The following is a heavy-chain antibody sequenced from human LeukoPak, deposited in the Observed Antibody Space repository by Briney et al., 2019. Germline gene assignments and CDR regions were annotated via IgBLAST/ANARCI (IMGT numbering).Heavy chain of an antibody. CDR1: GGSFSGYY. Sequence: TSETLSLACAVYGGSFSGYYWGWIRQSPGKGLEWIGETNHSGSTHYNPSLKSRVIISVHTSKRRFFLKLNSVTAADTAVYYCERESNSGYYRFDFWGQGSPVTVSS. CDR3: ERESNSGYYRFDF. V-gene: IGHV4-34*01. CDR2: TNHSGST. D-gene: IGHD3-22*01. J-gene: IGHJ4*02.